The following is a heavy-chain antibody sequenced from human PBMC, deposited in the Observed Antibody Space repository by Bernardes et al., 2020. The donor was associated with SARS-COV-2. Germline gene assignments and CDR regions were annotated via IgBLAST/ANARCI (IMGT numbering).Heavy chain of an antibody. CDR3: ARGPPYFYFDF. J-gene: IGHJ4*02. CDR1: GFNVTNIY. Sequence: GGSLRLSCAASGFNVTNIYMTWVRQTPGKGLEWVSILYSGSTTYYGDSVKGRFTVSRDTSKNTVYLQMNSLRPEDTGVYYCARGPPYFYFDFWGQGTLVTVSS. V-gene: IGHV3-53*01. CDR2: LYSGSTT. D-gene: IGHD1-26*01.